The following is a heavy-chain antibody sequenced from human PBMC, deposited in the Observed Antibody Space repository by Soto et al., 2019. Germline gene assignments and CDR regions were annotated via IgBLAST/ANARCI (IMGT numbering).Heavy chain of an antibody. Sequence: QLQLQESGPGLVKPSETLSLTCTVSGGSISSSSYYWGWIRQPPGKGLEWIGSISYSGSTYYNPSLKGRVTISGDTTKNQFSLKLSSVTAADTAVYYCATLVDTGMFSWGQGTLVTVSS. J-gene: IGHJ5*02. CDR1: GGSISSSSYY. D-gene: IGHD5-18*01. CDR3: ATLVDTGMFS. V-gene: IGHV4-39*01. CDR2: ISYSGST.